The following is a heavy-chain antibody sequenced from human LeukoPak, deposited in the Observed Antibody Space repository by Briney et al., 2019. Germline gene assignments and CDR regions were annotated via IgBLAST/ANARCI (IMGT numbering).Heavy chain of an antibody. V-gene: IGHV1-69*13. CDR2: IIPIFGTA. Sequence: SVKVSCKASGGTSISYAISWVRQAPGQGLEWMGGIIPIFGTANYAQKFQGRVTITADESTSTAYMELSSLRSDDTAVYYCARSDEAMAQDYWGQGTLVTVSS. CDR3: ARSDEAMAQDY. J-gene: IGHJ4*02. CDR1: GGTSISYA. D-gene: IGHD5-18*01.